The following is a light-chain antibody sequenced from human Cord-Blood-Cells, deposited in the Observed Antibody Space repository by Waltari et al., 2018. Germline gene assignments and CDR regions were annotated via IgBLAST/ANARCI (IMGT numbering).Light chain of an antibody. CDR2: KDS. Sequence: SYELTQPPSVSVSPGQTARITCSGDALPKQYAYWYQQKPGQAPVLVIYKDSERPSGIPERFSGSSSWTTVTLTISGVQAEDEADYYCQSADSSGTWVFVGGTKLTVL. CDR1: ALPKQY. CDR3: QSADSSGTWV. J-gene: IGLJ3*02. V-gene: IGLV3-25*02.